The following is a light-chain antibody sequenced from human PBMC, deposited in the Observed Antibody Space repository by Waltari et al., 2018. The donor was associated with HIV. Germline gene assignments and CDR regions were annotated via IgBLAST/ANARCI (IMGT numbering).Light chain of an antibody. CDR3: QQSDNLPYT. J-gene: IGKJ2*01. V-gene: IGKV1-33*01. Sequence: DIHMTPSPSSLSASVGDRVTITCRASQDISNYLNWYQQKPGKAPKVLIDDVSNLKTGVPSRFSGSGAGTDFTFTISSLQPEDIATYYCQQSDNLPYTFGQGTKLEIK. CDR1: QDISNY. CDR2: DVS.